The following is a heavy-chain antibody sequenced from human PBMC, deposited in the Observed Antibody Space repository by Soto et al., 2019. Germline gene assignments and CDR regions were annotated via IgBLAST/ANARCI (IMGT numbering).Heavy chain of an antibody. J-gene: IGHJ3*02. CDR2: IYYSGST. CDR1: GGSISSYY. Sequence: QVQLQESGPGLVKPSETLSLTCTVSGGSISSYYWSWIRQPPGKGLEWIGYIYYSGSTNYNPSLKSRVTISVDTSKMQFSPMLSSVTAADTAVYYCARNYGHAFDIWGQGTMVTVSS. CDR3: ARNYGHAFDI. D-gene: IGHD1-7*01. V-gene: IGHV4-59*12.